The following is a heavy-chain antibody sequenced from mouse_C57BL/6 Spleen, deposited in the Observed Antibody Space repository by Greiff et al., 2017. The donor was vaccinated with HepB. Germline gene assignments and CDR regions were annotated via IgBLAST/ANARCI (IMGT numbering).Heavy chain of an antibody. CDR2: IDPENGDI. D-gene: IGHD3-2*02. V-gene: IGHV14-4*01. CDR1: GFNIKDDY. CDR3: TPRGSGYAMDY. J-gene: IGHJ4*01. Sequence: EVQLQQSGAELVRPGASVKLSCTASGFNIKDDYMHWVKQRPEQGLEWIGWIDPENGDIEYASKFQGKATITADTSSNTAYLQLSSLTSDDTAVYYCTPRGSGYAMDYWGQGTSVTVSS.